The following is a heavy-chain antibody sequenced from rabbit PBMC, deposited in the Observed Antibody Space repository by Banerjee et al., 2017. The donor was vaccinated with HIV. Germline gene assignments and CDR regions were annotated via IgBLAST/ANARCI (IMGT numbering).Heavy chain of an antibody. CDR3: ARDRDWTLDL. V-gene: IGHV1S45*01. Sequence: LEESGGGLVKPEGSLTLTCKATGFDFSSNAICWVRQAPGKGLEWIGPIYAGSSGSAYYASCVNGRFTISKTSSTTVTLQMTSLTAADTATYFCARDRDWTLDLWGPGTLVTVS. CDR2: IYAGSSGSA. CDR1: GFDFSSNA. J-gene: IGHJ4*01. D-gene: IGHD4-2*01.